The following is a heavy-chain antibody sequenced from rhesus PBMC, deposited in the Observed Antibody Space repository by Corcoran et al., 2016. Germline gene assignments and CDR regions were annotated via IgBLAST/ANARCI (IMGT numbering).Heavy chain of an antibody. D-gene: IGHD6-31*01. CDR3: ARAAGGGAAGTAFDY. CDR1: GGSISADYC. Sequence: QVQLPESGPGLVTRSEALSLTCAVSGGSISADYCWSWIRQSRGEGLEWLGYIYGSGGGTNYNPSLKNRVTISIDTSKNQFSLKLSSVTAADTAVYYCARAAGGGAAGTAFDYWGQGVLVTVSS. CDR2: IYGSGGGT. V-gene: IGHV4-106*01. J-gene: IGHJ4*01.